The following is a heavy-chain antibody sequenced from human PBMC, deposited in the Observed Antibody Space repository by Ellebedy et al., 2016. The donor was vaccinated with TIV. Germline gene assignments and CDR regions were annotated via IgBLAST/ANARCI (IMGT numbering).Heavy chain of an antibody. D-gene: IGHD6-25*01. Sequence: PGGSLRLSCAGSGFTFANSAMSWVRQAPGKGLAWVSAISGVDGATYYADSVRGRFTISRDSSKNTLYLQMNSLTAEDTAVYYCARSQRRTITQNDYWGQGTLATVSS. J-gene: IGHJ4*02. CDR2: ISGVDGAT. CDR3: ARSQRRTITQNDY. CDR1: GFTFANSA. V-gene: IGHV3-23*01.